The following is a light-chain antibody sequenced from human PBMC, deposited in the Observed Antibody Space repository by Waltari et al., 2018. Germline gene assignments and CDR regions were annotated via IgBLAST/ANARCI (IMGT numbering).Light chain of an antibody. CDR2: AAS. J-gene: IGKJ1*01. V-gene: IGKV1-27*01. CDR1: QGINNY. CDR3: QKYNSSPKM. Sequence: EIQMTQSPSSLSASVGDRVTITCRASQGINNYLAWYQQKLGKVPKLRIYAASTLQTGVPSRLSASGSGTDFTLTISNLQPEDVETYYCQKYNSSPKMFGQGTKVEIK.